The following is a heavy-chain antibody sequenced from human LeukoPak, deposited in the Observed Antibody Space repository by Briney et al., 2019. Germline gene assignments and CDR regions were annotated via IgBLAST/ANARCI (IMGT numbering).Heavy chain of an antibody. CDR1: GYTFTGYY. CDR2: INPNSGGT. D-gene: IGHD3-9*01. Sequence: ASVKVSCKASGYTFTGYYMHWVRQAPGQGLEWMGWINPNSGGTNYAQKIQGRVTMTRDTSISTAYMELSRLRSDDTAVYYCATYYDILTGSDAFDIWGQGTMVTVSS. CDR3: ATYYDILTGSDAFDI. J-gene: IGHJ3*02. V-gene: IGHV1-2*02.